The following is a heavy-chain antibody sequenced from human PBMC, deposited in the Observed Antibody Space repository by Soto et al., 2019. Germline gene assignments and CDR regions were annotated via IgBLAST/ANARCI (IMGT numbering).Heavy chain of an antibody. Sequence: GGSLRLSCAASGFTFSSYAMSWVRQAPGKGLEWVAVISYDGSNKYYADSVKGRFTISRDNSKNTLYLQMNSLRAEDTAVYYCAKDLSIVVVVAATPSYWGQGTLVTVSS. V-gene: IGHV3-30-3*01. CDR2: ISYDGSNK. CDR3: AKDLSIVVVVAATPSY. J-gene: IGHJ4*02. CDR1: GFTFSSYA. D-gene: IGHD2-15*01.